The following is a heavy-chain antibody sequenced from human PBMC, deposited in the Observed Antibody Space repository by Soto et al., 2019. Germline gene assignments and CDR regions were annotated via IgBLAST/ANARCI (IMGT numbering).Heavy chain of an antibody. Sequence: GGSLRLSCAASGFTFSGSAMHWVRQASGKGLEWVGRIRSKANSYATAYAASVKGRFTISRDDSKNTAYLQMNSLKTEDTAVYYCTRQKYSSSSGRAFDIWGQGTMVTVSS. CDR1: GFTFSGSA. J-gene: IGHJ3*02. D-gene: IGHD6-6*01. CDR3: TRQKYSSSSGRAFDI. V-gene: IGHV3-73*01. CDR2: IRSKANSYAT.